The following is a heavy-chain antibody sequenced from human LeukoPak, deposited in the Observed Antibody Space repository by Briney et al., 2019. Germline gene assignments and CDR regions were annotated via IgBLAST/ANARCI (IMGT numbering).Heavy chain of an antibody. D-gene: IGHD3-9*01. V-gene: IGHV3-23*01. Sequence: GGSPRLSCAASGFTFSNYAMSWVRQAPGKGLEWVSAISGSGGSTYYADSVKGRFTISRDNSKNTLYLQMNSLRAEDTAIYYCAKGLTGYSFYFDYWGQGTLVTVSS. CDR3: AKGLTGYSFYFDY. CDR2: ISGSGGST. J-gene: IGHJ4*02. CDR1: GFTFSNYA.